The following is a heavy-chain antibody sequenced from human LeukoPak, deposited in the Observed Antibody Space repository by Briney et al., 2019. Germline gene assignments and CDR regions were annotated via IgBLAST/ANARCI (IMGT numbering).Heavy chain of an antibody. Sequence: SETLSLTCTVSNDSISSGDYYWNWIRQPPGKGLEWIGSIYYSGSTYYNPSLKSRVTISVDTSKNQFSLKLSSVTAADTAVYYCAREGQQLVLDYWGQGTLVTVSS. CDR3: AREGQQLVLDY. D-gene: IGHD6-13*01. CDR1: NDSISSGDYY. V-gene: IGHV4-39*07. J-gene: IGHJ4*02. CDR2: IYYSGST.